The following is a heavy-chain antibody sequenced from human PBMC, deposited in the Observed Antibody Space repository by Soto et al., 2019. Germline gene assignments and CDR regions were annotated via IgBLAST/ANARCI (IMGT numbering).Heavy chain of an antibody. CDR2: INHSGST. V-gene: IGHV4-34*01. Sequence: PSETLSLTCAVYGGSFSGYYWSWIRQPPGKGLEWIGEINHSGSTNYNPSLKSRVTISVGTSKNQFSLKLSSVTAADTAVYYCARERNTIFGVVISLDAGGQGTTVTVSS. CDR3: ARERNTIFGVVISLDA. CDR1: GGSFSGYY. J-gene: IGHJ6*02. D-gene: IGHD3-3*01.